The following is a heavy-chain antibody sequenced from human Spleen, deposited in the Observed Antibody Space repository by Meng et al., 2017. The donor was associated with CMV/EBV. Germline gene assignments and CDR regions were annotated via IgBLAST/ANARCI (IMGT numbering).Heavy chain of an antibody. D-gene: IGHD2-2*01. J-gene: IGHJ6*02. CDR1: GGTFSSYA. Sequence: SVKVSCKASGGTFSSYAITWVRQAPGQGLEWMGGIIPIFHTANYAQKFQGRVTITTDESTSTAYMELSSLRSEDTAVYYCARAAFCREISCYPLNYFGMDVWGQGTTVTVSS. CDR3: ARAAFCREISCYPLNYFGMDV. CDR2: IIPIFHTA. V-gene: IGHV1-69*05.